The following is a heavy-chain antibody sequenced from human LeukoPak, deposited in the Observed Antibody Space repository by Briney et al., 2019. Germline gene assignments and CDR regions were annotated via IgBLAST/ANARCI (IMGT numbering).Heavy chain of an antibody. CDR2: INHSGST. CDR1: GGSFSGYY. D-gene: IGHD3-22*01. V-gene: IGHV4-34*01. CDR3: ATTYYYDSIHAFDI. Sequence: SETLSLTCAVYGGSFSGYYWSWIRQPSGKGLEWIGEINHSGSTNYNPSLKSRVTISVDTSKNQFSLKLSSVTAADTAVYYCATTYYYDSIHAFDIWGQGTMVTVSS. J-gene: IGHJ3*02.